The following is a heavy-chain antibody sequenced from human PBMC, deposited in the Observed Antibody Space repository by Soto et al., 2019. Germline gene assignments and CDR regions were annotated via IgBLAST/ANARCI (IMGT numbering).Heavy chain of an antibody. V-gene: IGHV3-30*18. CDR1: GFTFSSYG. Sequence: PGGSLRLSCAASGFTFSSYGMHWVRQAPGKGLEWVAVISYDGSNKYYADSVKGRFTISRDNSKNTLYLQMNSLRAEDTAVYYCAKVQKATKSGYYYYGMDVWGQGTTVTVSS. D-gene: IGHD1-26*01. CDR2: ISYDGSNK. J-gene: IGHJ6*02. CDR3: AKVQKATKSGYYYYGMDV.